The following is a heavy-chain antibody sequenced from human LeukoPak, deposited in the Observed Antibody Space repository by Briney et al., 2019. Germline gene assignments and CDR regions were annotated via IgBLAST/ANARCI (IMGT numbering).Heavy chain of an antibody. CDR2: ISHSGGGT. CDR1: GFTFTDYA. CDR3: ARGRKSSDAFDI. D-gene: IGHD1-26*01. Sequence: GGSLRLSCAASGFTFTDYAMSWVRQAPEKGLEWVSTISHSGGGTYYADSVKGRFTISRDNSKNTLYLQMNSLRAEDTAVYYCARGRKSSDAFDIWGQGTMVTVSS. V-gene: IGHV3-23*01. J-gene: IGHJ3*02.